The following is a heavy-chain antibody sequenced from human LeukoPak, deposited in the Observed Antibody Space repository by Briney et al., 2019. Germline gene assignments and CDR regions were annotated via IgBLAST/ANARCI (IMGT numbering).Heavy chain of an antibody. V-gene: IGHV4-38-2*01. CDR3: ARCCSSTSCHTGGDY. CDR2: IYHGGST. D-gene: IGHD2-2*02. J-gene: IGHJ4*02. CDR1: GYSISSGYY. Sequence: PSESLSLTCAVSGYSISSGYYWGWIRQPPGKGLEWIGSIYHGGSTSYNPSLKSRVTISLDTSKNQFSLKLSSVTAADTAIYYCARCCSSTSCHTGGDYRGQGTLVTVSS.